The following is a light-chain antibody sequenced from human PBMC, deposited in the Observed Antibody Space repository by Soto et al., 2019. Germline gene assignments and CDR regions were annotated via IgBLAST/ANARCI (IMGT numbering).Light chain of an antibody. CDR3: QVYGTSPWT. Sequence: IVLTPSPATLYLSPGERAPLSCRASPSFGSSNLAWYQQRPGQAPRLLFSYASTRAFGVPDRFSGSGSGTDFTLTISSLEPEDFAVYYCQVYGTSPWTFGQGTK. CDR2: YAS. J-gene: IGKJ1*01. CDR1: PSFGSSN. V-gene: IGKV3D-20*01.